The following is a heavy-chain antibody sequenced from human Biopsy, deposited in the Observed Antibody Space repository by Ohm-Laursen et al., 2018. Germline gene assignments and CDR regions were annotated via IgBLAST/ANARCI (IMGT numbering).Heavy chain of an antibody. V-gene: IGHV1-2*02. CDR1: GYTFTGQY. Sequence: ASVKVSCKASGYTFTGQYLHWVRQVPGQGLEWMGWINPHSGTTKFAQDFQGRVTMTRDTSITTAYMELRRLRSDDTAVYYCAKGQDLRGGAGYFQHWGQGALVTVSS. CDR3: AKGQDLRGGAGYFQH. D-gene: IGHD2-15*01. CDR2: INPHSGTT. J-gene: IGHJ1*01.